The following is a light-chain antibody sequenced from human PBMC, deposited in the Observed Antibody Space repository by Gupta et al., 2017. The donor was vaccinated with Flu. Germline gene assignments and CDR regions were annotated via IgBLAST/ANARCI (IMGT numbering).Light chain of an antibody. CDR2: RNN. Sequence: QSVVTQPPSASGTPGLRVSMSCSGSSSNIEDNYVFWYQQFPGAAPKIIIYRNNQRPSGVPDRFSGSKSGTSASLAISGLRAEDEADYYCSVWDDRLDAWVFGGGTKLTVL. V-gene: IGLV1-47*01. CDR3: SVWDDRLDAWV. CDR1: SSNIEDNY. J-gene: IGLJ3*02.